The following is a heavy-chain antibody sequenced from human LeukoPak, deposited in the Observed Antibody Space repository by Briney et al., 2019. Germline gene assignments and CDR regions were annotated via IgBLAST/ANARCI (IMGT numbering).Heavy chain of an antibody. Sequence: KASETLSLTCTVSGGSISSYYWSWIRQPPGKGLEWIGYIYYSGSTNYNPSLKSRVTISVDTSKNQFSLKLSSVTAADTAVYYCARVGRKAAADYWGQGTLVTVSS. J-gene: IGHJ4*02. V-gene: IGHV4-59*01. CDR2: IYYSGST. D-gene: IGHD6-13*01. CDR1: GGSISSYY. CDR3: ARVGRKAAADY.